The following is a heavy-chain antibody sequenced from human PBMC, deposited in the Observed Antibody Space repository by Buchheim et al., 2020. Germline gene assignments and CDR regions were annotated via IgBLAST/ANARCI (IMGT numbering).Heavy chain of an antibody. CDR3: ARVSLNCGGDCYALASFDY. V-gene: IGHV2-70*15. J-gene: IGHJ4*02. CDR2: IDWDDDK. Sequence: QVTLRESGPALVKPTQTLTLTCTFSGFSLSTSGMCVSWIRQPPGKALEWLARIDWDDDKYYSTSLKTRLTISKDTSKNQVLLTMTNMDPGDTATYYCARVSLNCGGDCYALASFDYWGQGTL. D-gene: IGHD2-21*02. CDR1: GFSLSTSGMC.